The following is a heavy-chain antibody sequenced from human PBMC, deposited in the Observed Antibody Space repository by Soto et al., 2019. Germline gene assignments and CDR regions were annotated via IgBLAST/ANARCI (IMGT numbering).Heavy chain of an antibody. J-gene: IGHJ6*02. CDR3: VKERYAQLCLDDYGMDV. V-gene: IGHV3-30*18. CDR2: ISYDGTDK. Sequence: GGSLRLSCAASGFTFSSYGIHWVRQAPGKGLEWVALISYDGTDKYYADSVKGRFTISRDNSKNTLYLQMSSLGPEDTAVYYCVKERYAQLCLDDYGMDVWGQGTTVTVSS. CDR1: GFTFSSYG. D-gene: IGHD5-18*01.